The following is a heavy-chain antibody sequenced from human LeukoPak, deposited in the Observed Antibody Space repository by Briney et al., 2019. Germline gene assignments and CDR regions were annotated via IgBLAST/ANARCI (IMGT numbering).Heavy chain of an antibody. Sequence: PGGSLRLSCAASGFTFSSYAMSWVRQAPGKGLEWVSAISGSGGSTYYADSVKGRFTISRDNAKNSLYLQMNSLRAEDTAVYYCARLVYSSGWYDYWGQGTLVTVSS. V-gene: IGHV3-23*01. CDR2: ISGSGGST. CDR3: ARLVYSSGWYDY. J-gene: IGHJ4*02. D-gene: IGHD6-19*01. CDR1: GFTFSSYA.